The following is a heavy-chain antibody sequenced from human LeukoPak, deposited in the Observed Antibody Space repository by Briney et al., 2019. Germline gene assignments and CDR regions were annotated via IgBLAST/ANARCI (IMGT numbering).Heavy chain of an antibody. CDR3: ARGAGEGPADAFDI. Sequence: SETLSLTCAVSGGSISSGGYSWSWIRQPPGKGLEWIGYIYHSGSTYYNPSLKSRVTISVDRSKNQFSLKLSSVTAADTAVYYCARGAGEGPADAFDIWGQGTMVTVSS. J-gene: IGHJ3*02. CDR2: IYHSGST. V-gene: IGHV4-30-2*01. D-gene: IGHD7-27*01. CDR1: GGSISSGGYS.